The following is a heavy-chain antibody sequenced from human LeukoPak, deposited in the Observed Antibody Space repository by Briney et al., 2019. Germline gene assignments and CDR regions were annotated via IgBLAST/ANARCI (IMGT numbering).Heavy chain of an antibody. V-gene: IGHV3-53*01. CDR3: ARGDGYTSD. D-gene: IGHD5-24*01. Sequence: GGSLRLSCAPSGFTVSSNYMSWVRDAPGKGLEWGSVIYSGGSTYYADSVKGRFTISRDNSKNTLYLQMNSLRAEDTAVYYCARGDGYTSDWGQGTLVTVSS. CDR2: IYSGGST. CDR1: GFTVSSNY. J-gene: IGHJ4*02.